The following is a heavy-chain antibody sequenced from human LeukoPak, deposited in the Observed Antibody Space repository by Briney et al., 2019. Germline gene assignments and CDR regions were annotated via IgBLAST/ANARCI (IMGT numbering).Heavy chain of an antibody. D-gene: IGHD5-12*01. CDR3: TLRGYSGYDYY. Sequence: PGGTLRLSCAASGFTFSSYGMSWVRQAPGKGLEWVSAISGSGGSTYYADSVNGRFTISRDEDSKKTLYLQMNSLKTEDTAMYFCTLRGYSGYDYYWGQGTLVTVSS. J-gene: IGHJ4*02. CDR1: GFTFSSYG. V-gene: IGHV3-23*01. CDR2: ISGSGGST.